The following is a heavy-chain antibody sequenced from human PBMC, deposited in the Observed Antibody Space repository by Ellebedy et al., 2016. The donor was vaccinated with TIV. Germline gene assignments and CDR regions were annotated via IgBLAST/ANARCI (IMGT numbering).Heavy chain of an antibody. D-gene: IGHD3-16*01. CDR3: VQIMITYGGVTRTDAFDV. CDR2: IYWDNDD. J-gene: IGHJ3*01. CDR1: GLPLTATGEG. V-gene: IGHV2-5*04. Sequence: SGPTLVKPPETLKRTCTFSGLPLTATGEGVGWVRQPPGKSLDWLAIIYWDNDDRYSSSMRSRLRITKDTSRREVVLTMTNMDPVDTGTYYCVQIMITYGGVTRTDAFDVWGQGILVTVSS.